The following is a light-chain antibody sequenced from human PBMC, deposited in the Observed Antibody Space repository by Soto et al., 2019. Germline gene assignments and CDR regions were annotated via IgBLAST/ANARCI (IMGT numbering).Light chain of an antibody. CDR1: SSNIGAGYD. CDR2: DIN. Sequence: QSVLTQPPSVSGAPGQRVTISCTGSSSNIGAGYDVHWYQQLPGAAPKLLIYDINNRPSGVPDRFSGSKSDTSASLAITGLQAEDAADYYCQSYDSSLSVHIFVFGPGTTLTVL. J-gene: IGLJ1*01. V-gene: IGLV1-40*01. CDR3: QSYDSSLSVHIFV.